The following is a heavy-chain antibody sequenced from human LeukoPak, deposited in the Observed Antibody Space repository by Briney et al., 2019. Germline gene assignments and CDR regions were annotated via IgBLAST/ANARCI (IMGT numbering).Heavy chain of an antibody. Sequence: GASVKVSCKASGYSFTSYGISWVRQAPGQGLEWMGWMNPNSGNTGYAQKFQGRVTMTRNTSISTAYMELSSLRSEDTAVYYCARDLGIGGYWGQGTLVTVSS. CDR1: GYSFTSYG. CDR3: ARDLGIGGY. J-gene: IGHJ4*02. D-gene: IGHD7-27*01. CDR2: MNPNSGNT. V-gene: IGHV1-8*02.